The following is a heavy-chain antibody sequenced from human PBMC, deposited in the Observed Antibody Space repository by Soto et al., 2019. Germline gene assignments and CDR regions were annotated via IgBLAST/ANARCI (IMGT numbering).Heavy chain of an antibody. CDR1: GGSISSYY. Sequence: SETLSLTCTVSGGSISSYYWSWIRQPPGKGLEWIGYIYYSGSTNYNPSLKSRVTISVDTSKNQFSLKLSSVTAADTAVYYCARDTVAGTDYWGQGTLVTVSS. D-gene: IGHD6-19*01. CDR3: ARDTVAGTDY. V-gene: IGHV4-59*01. CDR2: IYYSGST. J-gene: IGHJ4*02.